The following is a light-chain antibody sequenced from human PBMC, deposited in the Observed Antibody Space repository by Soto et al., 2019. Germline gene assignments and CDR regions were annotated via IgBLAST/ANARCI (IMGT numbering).Light chain of an antibody. V-gene: IGKV1-39*01. CDR1: QSIDGY. CDR3: QHTYSSPPYT. CDR2: ATS. Sequence: DIQMTQSPSSLSASVGDRVTITCRTSQSIDGYLNWYQQKPGKAPKLLIYATSSLQNGVPSRFSGGGSGTDFTLTISSLQPEDFATYYCQHTYSSPPYTFGQGTKVDIK. J-gene: IGKJ2*01.